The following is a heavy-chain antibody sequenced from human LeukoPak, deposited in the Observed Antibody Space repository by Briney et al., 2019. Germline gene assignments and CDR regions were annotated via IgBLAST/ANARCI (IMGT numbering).Heavy chain of an antibody. V-gene: IGHV3-23*01. Sequence: GGSLRLSCAASGFTVSSNYMSWVRQAPGKGLEWVSAISGSGGSTYYADSVKGRFTISRDNSKNTLYLQMNSLRAEDTAVYYCAKDREAGGWYYFDYWGQGTLVTVSS. J-gene: IGHJ4*02. D-gene: IGHD6-19*01. CDR1: GFTVSSNY. CDR3: AKDREAGGWYYFDY. CDR2: ISGSGGST.